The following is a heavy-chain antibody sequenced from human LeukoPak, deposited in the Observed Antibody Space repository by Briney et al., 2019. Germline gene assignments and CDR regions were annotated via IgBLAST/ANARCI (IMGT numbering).Heavy chain of an antibody. CDR2: IYFSGST. D-gene: IGHD2-8*02. V-gene: IGHV4-59*01. Sequence: PSETLSLTSTASGGSIISYYWSWIRQPPGKGLQWIGYIYFSGSTSYTPSLKSRVTIPVVTSNNQLSLKLTSATAADTSVYHYARGTRGYRRGCFDYWGQGALVTVSS. CDR1: GGSIISYY. J-gene: IGHJ4*02. CDR3: ARGTRGYRRGCFDY.